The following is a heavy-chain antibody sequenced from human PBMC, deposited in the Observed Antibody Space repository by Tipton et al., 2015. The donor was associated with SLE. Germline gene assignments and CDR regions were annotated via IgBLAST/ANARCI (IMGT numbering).Heavy chain of an antibody. CDR3: TGELGGDYYYYYMDV. CDR1: GFTFSGSA. V-gene: IGHV3-73*01. Sequence: GSLRLSCAASGFTFSGSAMHWVRQASGKGLEWVGRIRSKANSYATAYAASVKGRFTISRDDSKHTAFLQMNSLKTEDTAVYYCTGELGGDYYYYYMDVWGKGTTVTVSS. J-gene: IGHJ6*03. CDR2: IRSKANSYAT. D-gene: IGHD1-7*01.